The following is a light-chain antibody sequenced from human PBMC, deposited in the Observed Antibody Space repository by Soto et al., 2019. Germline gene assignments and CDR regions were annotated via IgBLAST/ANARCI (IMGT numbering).Light chain of an antibody. Sequence: IVMPQSPATLSVSPGAGFPLSCRASQSVRSHLAWYQQKPGQPPRLLIYGASTRATGIPARFSGSGSGTEFTLTIRSLQSEDLAVYYCQKYYSYPPWTVGQGTKVDIK. CDR3: QKYYSYPPWT. CDR2: GAS. V-gene: IGKV3-15*01. J-gene: IGKJ1*01. CDR1: QSVRSH.